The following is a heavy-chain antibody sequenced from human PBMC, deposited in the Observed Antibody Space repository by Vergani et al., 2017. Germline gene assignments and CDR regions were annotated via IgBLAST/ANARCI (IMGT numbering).Heavy chain of an antibody. V-gene: IGHV4-34*01. D-gene: IGHD2-15*01. Sequence: QVQLQQWGAGLLEPSETLSLTCAVYGESLSSYYWNWIRQPPGKGLEWIGEINHSGTTNYNPSLKSRVTISVDTSKKQFSVNLNSVTAADTAVYYCANRYSVAAFDIWGQGTMVTVSS. CDR2: INHSGTT. CDR3: ANRYSVAAFDI. J-gene: IGHJ3*02. CDR1: GESLSSYY.